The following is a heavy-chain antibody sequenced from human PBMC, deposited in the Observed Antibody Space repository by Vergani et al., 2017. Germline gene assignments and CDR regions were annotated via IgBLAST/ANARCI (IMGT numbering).Heavy chain of an antibody. CDR2: IRYDGSNK. V-gene: IGHV3-30*02. Sequence: QVQLVESGGGVVQPGGSLRLSCAASGFTFSSYGMHWVRQAPGKGLEWVAFIRYDGSNKYYADSVKGRFTISRDNSKNTLYLQMNSLRAEDTAVYYCAKEGCLSGGSCYSFWYFDLWGRGTLVTVSS. D-gene: IGHD2-15*01. CDR3: AKEGCLSGGSCYSFWYFDL. CDR1: GFTFSSYG. J-gene: IGHJ2*01.